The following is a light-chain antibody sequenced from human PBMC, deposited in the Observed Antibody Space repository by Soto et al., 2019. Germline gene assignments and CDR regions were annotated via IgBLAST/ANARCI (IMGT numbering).Light chain of an antibody. CDR3: SSYAGSNNLI. V-gene: IGLV2-8*01. CDR1: KSDIGGYNY. J-gene: IGLJ2*01. CDR2: DVN. Sequence: QSALTQPPSASGSPGQSVTISCTGTKSDIGGYNYVSWYQQHPGKAPKLMIYDVNKRPSGVPDRFSGSKSGNTASLTVSGLQSEDEADYYCSSYAGSNNLIFGGGTKLTVL.